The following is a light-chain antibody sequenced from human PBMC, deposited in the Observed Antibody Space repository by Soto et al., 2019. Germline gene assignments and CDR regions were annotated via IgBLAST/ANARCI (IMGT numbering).Light chain of an antibody. V-gene: IGLV2-14*01. J-gene: IGLJ1*01. CDR2: EVS. CDR1: SSDVGDYNY. Sequence: QSVLTQPASVSGSPGQSITISCTGTSSDVGDYNYVSWYQQHPGKAPKLVIYEVSNRPSGVSNRFSGSKSGNTASLTISGLQAEDEADYYCSSYTTSGTVVFGTGTKLTVL. CDR3: SSYTTSGTVV.